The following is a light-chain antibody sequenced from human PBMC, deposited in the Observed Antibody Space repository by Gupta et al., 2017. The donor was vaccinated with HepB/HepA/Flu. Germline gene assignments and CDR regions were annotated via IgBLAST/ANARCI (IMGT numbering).Light chain of an antibody. CDR2: GSS. Sequence: DIQMNQSPSSLSASVGDRVTITCRASQRVSNYLNWYQQKPGKVPKLLIFGSSTLQGGVPSRFSGSGSGTDFTLTISSLQPEDFATYYCQQSYSSLLTFGGGTKVEV. CDR3: QQSYSSLLT. V-gene: IGKV1-39*01. J-gene: IGKJ4*01. CDR1: QRVSNY.